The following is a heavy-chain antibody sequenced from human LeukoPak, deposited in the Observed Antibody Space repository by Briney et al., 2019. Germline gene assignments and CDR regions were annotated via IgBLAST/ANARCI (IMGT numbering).Heavy chain of an antibody. CDR3: ARRAMAAPGPAYY. CDR1: GGTFSSYP. CDR2: IIPILGIA. V-gene: IGHV1-69*02. Sequence: SVKVSCKASGGTFSSYPISWVRQAPGQGLEWMGRIIPILGIANYAQKFQGRVTITADKSTSTAYMELSSLKASDTAMYYCARRAMAAPGPAYYWGQGTLVTVSS. J-gene: IGHJ4*02. D-gene: IGHD6-13*01.